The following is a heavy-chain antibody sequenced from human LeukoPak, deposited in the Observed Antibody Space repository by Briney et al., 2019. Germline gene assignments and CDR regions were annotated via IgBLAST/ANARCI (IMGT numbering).Heavy chain of an antibody. J-gene: IGHJ5*02. CDR1: GYTFTSYY. CDR2: INPSGGST. D-gene: IGHD6-19*01. Sequence: ASVKVSCKASGYTFTSYYMHWVRQAPGQGLEWMGVINPSGGSTSYAQIFQGRVTMTRDTSTTTVYMELSSLRSDDTAVYYCVLEVLSSGWVSWGQGTLVTVSS. CDR3: VLEVLSSGWVS. V-gene: IGHV1-46*01.